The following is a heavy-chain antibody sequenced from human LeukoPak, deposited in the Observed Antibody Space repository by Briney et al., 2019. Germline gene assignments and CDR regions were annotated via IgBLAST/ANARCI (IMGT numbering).Heavy chain of an antibody. CDR2: IYYSGST. Sequence: PSETLSLTCTVSGGSISSSSYYWGWIRQPPGKGLEWIGYIYYSGSTNYNPSLKSRVTISVDTSKNQFSLKLSSVTAADTAVYYCARQDRWGFYFDYWGQGTLVTVSS. CDR3: ARQDRWGFYFDY. D-gene: IGHD3-16*01. V-gene: IGHV4-61*05. CDR1: GGSISSSSYY. J-gene: IGHJ4*02.